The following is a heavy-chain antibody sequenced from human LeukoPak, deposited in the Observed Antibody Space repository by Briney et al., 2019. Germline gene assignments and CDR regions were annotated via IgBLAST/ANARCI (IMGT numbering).Heavy chain of an antibody. CDR3: ATATGRVVPARA. CDR1: GYTLTELS. Sequence: ASVKVSCKVSGYTLTELSMHLVRQAPGKGLEWMGGFDPEDGETIYAQKFQGRVTMTEDTSTDTAYMELSSLRSEDTAVYYCATATGRVVPARAWGQGTLVTVSS. CDR2: FDPEDGET. V-gene: IGHV1-24*01. D-gene: IGHD2-2*01. J-gene: IGHJ5*02.